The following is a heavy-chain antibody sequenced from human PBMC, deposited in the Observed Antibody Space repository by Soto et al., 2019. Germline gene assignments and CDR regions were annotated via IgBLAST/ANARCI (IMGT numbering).Heavy chain of an antibody. CDR2: IYNSGIT. CDR3: ARGVTVFGLVSRFWFDP. D-gene: IGHD3-3*01. CDR1: GGSISSGDYS. J-gene: IGHJ5*02. V-gene: IGHV4-30-4*01. Sequence: PSETLSLTCTVSGGSISSGDYSWSWVRQSPGKGLEWIGHIYNSGITYYNPSLKSRVVISIDTSRNQYYLRLNSLTAADRAVYFCARGVTVFGLVSRFWFDPWGQGTVVTVSS.